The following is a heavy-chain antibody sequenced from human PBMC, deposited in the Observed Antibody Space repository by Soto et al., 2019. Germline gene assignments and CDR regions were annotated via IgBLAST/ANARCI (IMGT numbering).Heavy chain of an antibody. D-gene: IGHD6-13*01. CDR3: ARLAAARGWFDL. Sequence: GGSLRLSCAASGFTFSSYGMHWVRQAPGKGLEWVAVIWYDGSNKYYADSVKGRFTISRDNSNNTLYLQMNSLRAEDTSVYYCARLAAARGWFDLWGRGTLVSVSS. CDR2: IWYDGSNK. J-gene: IGHJ2*01. V-gene: IGHV3-33*08. CDR1: GFTFSSYG.